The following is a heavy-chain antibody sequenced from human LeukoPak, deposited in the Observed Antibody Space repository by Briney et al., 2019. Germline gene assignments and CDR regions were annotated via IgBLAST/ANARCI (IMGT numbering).Heavy chain of an antibody. CDR2: INPNSGGT. V-gene: IGHV1-2*02. CDR1: GYTFTGYY. D-gene: IGHD3-9*01. CDR3: ARVRYFDPNFDY. J-gene: IGHJ4*02. Sequence: ASVKVSCKASGYTFTGYYMHWVRQAPGQGLEWMGWINPNSGGTNYAQKFQGRVTMTRDTSISTAYMELSRLRSDDTAVYYCARVRYFDPNFDYWGQGTLVTVSS.